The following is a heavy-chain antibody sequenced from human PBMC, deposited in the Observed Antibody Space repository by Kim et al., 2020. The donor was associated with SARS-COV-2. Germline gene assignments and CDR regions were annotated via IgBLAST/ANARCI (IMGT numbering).Heavy chain of an antibody. CDR1: GFTFSSYS. V-gene: IGHV3-48*01. D-gene: IGHD1-26*01. Sequence: GGSLRLSCAASGFTFSSYSMNWVRQAPGKGLEWVSYISSSSTIYYADSVKGRFTISRDNVKNSLYLQMNSLRAEDTAVYYCAGRLDYWGQGTLVTVSS. CDR2: ISSSSTI. J-gene: IGHJ4*02. CDR3: AGRLDY.